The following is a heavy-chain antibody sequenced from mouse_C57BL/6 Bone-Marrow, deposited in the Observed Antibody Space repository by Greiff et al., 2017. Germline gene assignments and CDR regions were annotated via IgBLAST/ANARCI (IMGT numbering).Heavy chain of an antibody. CDR3: ARDYGSSYWYVGV. Sequence: VQLQQSGPELVKPGASVKLSCKASGYTFTSYDINWVKQRPGQGLEWIGWIYPRDGSTKYNEKFKGKATLTVDTSSSTAFMELHSLTSEDSAVYFCARDYGSSYWYVGVWGTGTTVTVSS. V-gene: IGHV1-85*01. J-gene: IGHJ1*03. D-gene: IGHD1-1*01. CDR2: IYPRDGST. CDR1: GYTFTSYD.